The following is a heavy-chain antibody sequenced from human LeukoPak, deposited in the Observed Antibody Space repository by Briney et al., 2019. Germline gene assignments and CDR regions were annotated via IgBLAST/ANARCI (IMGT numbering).Heavy chain of an antibody. CDR1: GFTFSNAW. V-gene: IGHV3-15*01. J-gene: IGHJ6*02. CDR3: TTDPNRGIAAAGTHYGMDV. D-gene: IGHD6-13*01. CDR2: IKSKTDGGTT. Sequence: GGSLRLSCAASGFTFSNAWMSWVRQAPGKGLEWVGRIKSKTDGGTTDYAAPVKGRFTNSRDDSKNTLYLQMNSLKTEDTAVYYCTTDPNRGIAAAGTHYGMDVWGQGTTVTVSS.